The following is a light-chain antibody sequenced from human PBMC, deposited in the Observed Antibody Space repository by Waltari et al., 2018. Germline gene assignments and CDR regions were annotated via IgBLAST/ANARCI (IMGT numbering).Light chain of an antibody. CDR1: STAVGSYNF. CDR3: ASYTSGNTLI. J-gene: IGLJ2*01. V-gene: IGLV2-14*03. CDR2: DVS. Sequence: QSALTQPASVSGSPVQSISISCTGTSTAVGSYNFVSWYQQHPGSAPKLMIYDVSERPSGVSDRFSGSKSGNTASLTISGLQAEDEADYYCASYTSGNTLIFGGGTRVTVL.